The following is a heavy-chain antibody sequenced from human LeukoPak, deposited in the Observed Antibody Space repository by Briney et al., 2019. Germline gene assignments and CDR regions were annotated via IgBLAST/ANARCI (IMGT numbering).Heavy chain of an antibody. Sequence: SETLSLTCTVSGGSIGNYHWSWIRQPAGKGLEWIGQIHSSGSTNYNPPLKSRVSMSIDTTEDQVSLTIRSVTVADTALYYCARRDTSSGRSFDSWGQGNLVTVAS. CDR2: IHSSGST. CDR1: GGSIGNYH. V-gene: IGHV4-4*07. CDR3: ARRDTSSGRSFDS. J-gene: IGHJ4*02. D-gene: IGHD6-19*01.